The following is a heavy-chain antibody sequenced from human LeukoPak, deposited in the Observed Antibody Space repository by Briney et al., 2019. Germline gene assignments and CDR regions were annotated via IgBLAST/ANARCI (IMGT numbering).Heavy chain of an antibody. D-gene: IGHD6-13*01. CDR1: GGSFSGYY. J-gene: IGHJ4*02. CDR3: ARGQAAAGTHSKEKY. V-gene: IGHV4-34*01. CDR2: INHSGST. Sequence: SETLSLTCAVYGGSFSGYYWSWIRQPPGKGLEWIGEINHSGSTNYNPSLKSRVTISVDTSKNQFSLKLSSVTAADTAVYHCARGQAAAGTHSKEKYWGQGTLVTVSS.